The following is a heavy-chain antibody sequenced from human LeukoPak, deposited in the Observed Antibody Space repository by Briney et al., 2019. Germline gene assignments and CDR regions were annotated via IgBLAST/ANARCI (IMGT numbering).Heavy chain of an antibody. D-gene: IGHD3-22*01. J-gene: IGHJ4*02. V-gene: IGHV3-23*01. CDR3: AKVWDTYYYDSSGSFDY. CDR1: GFTVSSNY. CDR2: ISSSGGST. Sequence: GGSLRLSCAASGFTVSSNYMNWVRQAPGKGLEWVSAISSSGGSTYYADSVKGRFTISRDNSKNTLYLQMNSLRAEDTAVYYCAKVWDTYYYDSSGSFDYWGQGTLVTVSS.